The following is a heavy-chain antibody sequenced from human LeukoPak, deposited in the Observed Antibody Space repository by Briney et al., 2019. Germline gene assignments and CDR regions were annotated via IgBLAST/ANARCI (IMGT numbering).Heavy chain of an antibody. J-gene: IGHJ4*02. Sequence: SETLSLTCTVSGGSISSYYWSWIRQPPGKGLEWIGEINHSGSTNYNPSLKSRVTISVDTSKNQFSLKLSSVTAADTAVYYCARGDTIYSSSSTYFDYWGQGTLVTVSS. D-gene: IGHD6-6*01. CDR1: GGSISSYY. V-gene: IGHV4-34*01. CDR3: ARGDTIYSSSSTYFDY. CDR2: INHSGST.